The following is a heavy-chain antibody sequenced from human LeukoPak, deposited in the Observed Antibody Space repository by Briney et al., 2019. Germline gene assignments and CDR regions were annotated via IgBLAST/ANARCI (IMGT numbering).Heavy chain of an antibody. V-gene: IGHV3-74*01. D-gene: IGHD3-22*01. CDR1: GFIFSSNW. CDR2: TNEDGSIR. J-gene: IGHJ4*02. CDR3: AKDPSGGSGYPTEFDY. Sequence: GGSLRLSCAASGFIFSSNWMHWVRQAPGKGLVWVSRTNEDGSIRDYADSVKGRFTISRDNSKNTLYLKMNSLRAEDTAVYYCAKDPSGGSGYPTEFDYWGQGTLVTVSS.